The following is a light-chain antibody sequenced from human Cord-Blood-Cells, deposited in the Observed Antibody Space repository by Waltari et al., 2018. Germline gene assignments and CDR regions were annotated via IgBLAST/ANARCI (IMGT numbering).Light chain of an antibody. CDR1: QSVSSSY. Sequence: DIVLRQSPGTLSLSPGERATLPCRASQSVSSSYLAWYQQKPGQAPRLLIYGASSRATGIPDRFSGSGSGTDFTLTISRLEPEDFAVYYCQQYGSSPLTFGGGTKVEIK. CDR3: QQYGSSPLT. J-gene: IGKJ4*01. CDR2: GAS. V-gene: IGKV3-20*01.